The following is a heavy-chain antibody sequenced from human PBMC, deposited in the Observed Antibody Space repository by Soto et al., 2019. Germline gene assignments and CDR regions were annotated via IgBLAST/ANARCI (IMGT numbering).Heavy chain of an antibody. D-gene: IGHD2-15*01. J-gene: IGHJ4*02. CDR2: ISGSGGST. CDR1: GFTFSSYA. CDR3: AKDGSDINSYYFDY. V-gene: IGHV3-23*01. Sequence: EVQLLESGGGLVQPGGSLRLSCAASGFTFSSYAMSWVRQAPGKGLEWVSAISGSGGSTYYADSVKGSFTITRDNSKSSLYLQMNSLRDEDTAVYYCAKDGSDINSYYFDYGGQGTLVTVSS.